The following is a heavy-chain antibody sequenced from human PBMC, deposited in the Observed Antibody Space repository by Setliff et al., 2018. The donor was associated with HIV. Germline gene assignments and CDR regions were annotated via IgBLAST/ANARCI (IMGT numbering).Heavy chain of an antibody. J-gene: IGHJ6*02. D-gene: IGHD6-6*01. CDR2: IYTSGST. Sequence: PSETLSLTCTVSGDSINSGTYYWSWIRQPAGKGLEWIGRIYTSGSTNYNPSLKSRVTISVDTSKNQFSLKLSSVTAADTAVYYCARQGSSSYYYYYSMDVWGQGTTVTVSS. CDR1: GDSINSGTYY. V-gene: IGHV4-61*02. CDR3: ARQGSSSYYYYYSMDV.